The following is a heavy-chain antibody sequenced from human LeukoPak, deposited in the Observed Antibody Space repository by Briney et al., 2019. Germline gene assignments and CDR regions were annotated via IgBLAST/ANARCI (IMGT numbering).Heavy chain of an antibody. D-gene: IGHD2-2*01. CDR3: ARQVPAARRYYYYMDV. Sequence: ASVKVSCKASGYTFTSYDINWVRQATGQGLEWMGWMNPNSGNTGYAQKFQGRVTITRNTSKSTAYMELSSLRSEDTAVYYCARQVPAARRYYYYMDVWGKGTTVTVSS. CDR1: GYTFTSYD. V-gene: IGHV1-8*03. J-gene: IGHJ6*03. CDR2: MNPNSGNT.